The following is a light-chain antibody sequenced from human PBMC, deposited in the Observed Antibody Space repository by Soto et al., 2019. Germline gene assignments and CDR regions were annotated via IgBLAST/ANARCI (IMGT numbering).Light chain of an antibody. CDR1: QSVXSN. CDR3: QQYNNWTTWT. J-gene: IGKJ1*01. V-gene: IGKV3-15*01. CDR2: GAS. Sequence: TQSPSTLSVSPGERATLSCRASQSVXSNFGWYQKKPGQAPRFLIXGASTRATGIPARFSGSGSGKEFTLTISSLQSEDFAVYYCQQYNNWTTWTFGQGTKVDIK.